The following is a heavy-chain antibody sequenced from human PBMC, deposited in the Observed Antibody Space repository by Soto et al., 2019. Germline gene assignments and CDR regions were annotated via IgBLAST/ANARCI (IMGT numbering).Heavy chain of an antibody. J-gene: IGHJ6*02. CDR1: GFTFSSYG. D-gene: IGHD3-10*01. V-gene: IGHV3-30*18. CDR3: AKAPLGITMVRGAIPGMDV. Sequence: QVQLVESGGGVVQPGRSLRLSCAASGFTFSSYGMHWVRQAPGKGLEWVAVISYDGSNKYYADSVKGRFTISRDNSKNTLYLQMNSLRAEDTAVYYCAKAPLGITMVRGAIPGMDVWGQGTTVTVSS. CDR2: ISYDGSNK.